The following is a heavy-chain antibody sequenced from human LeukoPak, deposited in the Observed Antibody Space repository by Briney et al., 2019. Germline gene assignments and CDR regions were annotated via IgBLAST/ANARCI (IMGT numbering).Heavy chain of an antibody. D-gene: IGHD1-1*01. CDR3: AKASWVSNGDAVL. J-gene: IGHJ4*02. CDR1: GFTFSSYA. Sequence: GGSLRLSCAASGFTFSSYAMSWVRQAPARGLEWVSSLRGDGSTFYADSVKGRFSLSRDESRNTVYFQLNSLRVEDTAVYYCAKASWVSNGDAVLWGQGTLVTVFS. V-gene: IGHV3-23*01. CDR2: LRGDGST.